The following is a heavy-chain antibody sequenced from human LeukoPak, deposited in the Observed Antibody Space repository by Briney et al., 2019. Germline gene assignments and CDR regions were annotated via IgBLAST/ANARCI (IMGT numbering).Heavy chain of an antibody. D-gene: IGHD6-13*01. Sequence: ASVKVSCKASGYTFTSYGISWVRQAPGQGLEWMGWISAYNGNTNYAQKFQGRVTITADESTSTAYMELSSLRSEDTAVYYCARGILAAAGTHSLYYYYGMDVWGQGTTVTVSS. CDR3: ARGILAAAGTHSLYYYYGMDV. V-gene: IGHV1-18*01. CDR2: ISAYNGNT. J-gene: IGHJ6*02. CDR1: GYTFTSYG.